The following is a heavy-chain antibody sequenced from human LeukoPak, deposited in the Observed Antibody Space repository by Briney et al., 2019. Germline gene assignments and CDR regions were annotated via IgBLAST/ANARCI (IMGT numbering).Heavy chain of an antibody. Sequence: GGSPRLSCAASGFTFSSYAMSWVRQAPGKGLEWVSAISGSGGSTYYADSVKGRFTISRDNSKNTLYLQMNSLRAEDTAVYYCAKALTYYDILTGHYDYWGQGTLVTVSS. D-gene: IGHD3-9*01. V-gene: IGHV3-23*01. J-gene: IGHJ4*02. CDR1: GFTFSSYA. CDR2: ISGSGGST. CDR3: AKALTYYDILTGHYDY.